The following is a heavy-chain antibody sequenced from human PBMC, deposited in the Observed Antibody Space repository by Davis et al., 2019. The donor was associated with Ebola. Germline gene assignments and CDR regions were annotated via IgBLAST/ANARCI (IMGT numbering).Heavy chain of an antibody. D-gene: IGHD6-13*01. CDR3: AKDISSWYGRWYFDL. J-gene: IGHJ2*01. CDR2: ISYDGSNK. CDR1: GFTFSSYA. Sequence: PGGSLRLSCVASGFTFSSYAMTWVRQAPGKGLEWVAVISYDGSNKYYADSVKGRFTISRDNSKNTLWLQMNSLRAEDTALYYCAKDISSWYGRWYFDLWGRGTLVTVSS. V-gene: IGHV3-30-3*01.